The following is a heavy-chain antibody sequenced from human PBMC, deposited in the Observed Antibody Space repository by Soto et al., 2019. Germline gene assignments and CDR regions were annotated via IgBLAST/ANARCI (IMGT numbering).Heavy chain of an antibody. CDR1: SGSITSSSW. D-gene: IGHD6-6*01. J-gene: IGHJ1*01. V-gene: IGHV4-4*02. CDR2: IYHSGST. CDR3: ARDQAGQLGKYFQH. Sequence: QVQLQESGPGLVKPSGTLSLTCAVSSGSITSSSWWSWVRQPPGKGLEWIGEIYHSGSTNYNPSLKSRVTISVDKSKNQFSLKLSSVTAADTAVYYCARDQAGQLGKYFQHWGQGTLVTVSS.